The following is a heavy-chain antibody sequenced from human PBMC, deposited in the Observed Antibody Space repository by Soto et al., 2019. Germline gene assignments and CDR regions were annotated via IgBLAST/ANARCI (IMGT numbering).Heavy chain of an antibody. Sequence: SGPTLVNPTQTLTLTCSFSGFSLSTNRVGVAWIRQPPGKALEWLALVYWDDDKRYSPSLESRLTITKDTSKNQVVLTMTNMDPIDTATYYCAHSRYCTTATCYRDFDYWGQGALVTVSS. CDR3: AHSRYCTTATCYRDFDY. J-gene: IGHJ4*02. D-gene: IGHD2-8*01. CDR2: VYWDDDK. CDR1: GFSLSTNRVG. V-gene: IGHV2-5*02.